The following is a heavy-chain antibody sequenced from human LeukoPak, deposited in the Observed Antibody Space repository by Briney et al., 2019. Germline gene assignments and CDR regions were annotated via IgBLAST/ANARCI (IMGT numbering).Heavy chain of an antibody. CDR2: IIPIFGTA. D-gene: IGHD6-19*01. Sequence: SVKVSCKASGGTFSSYAISWVRQAPGQGLEWMGGIIPIFGTANYAQKFQGRVTITADKSTSTAYMELSSLRSEDTAVYYCARVHIAVAGTLDYWGQGTLVTVSS. CDR3: ARVHIAVAGTLDY. J-gene: IGHJ4*02. CDR1: GGTFSSYA. V-gene: IGHV1-69*06.